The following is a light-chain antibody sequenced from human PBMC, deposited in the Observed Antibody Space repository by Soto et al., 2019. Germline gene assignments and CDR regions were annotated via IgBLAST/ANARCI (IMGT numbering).Light chain of an antibody. CDR2: DNN. J-gene: IGLJ1*01. CDR1: SSNIGTNY. Sequence: QSVLTQPPSVSAAPGQKVTISCSGSSSNIGTNYVSWYQQLPGTAPKLLIYDNNKRPSGIPDRFSGSKSGTSATLGITGLQTGDEADYYCGTWDSSLRGYVFGTGTKVTVL. CDR3: GTWDSSLRGYV. V-gene: IGLV1-51*01.